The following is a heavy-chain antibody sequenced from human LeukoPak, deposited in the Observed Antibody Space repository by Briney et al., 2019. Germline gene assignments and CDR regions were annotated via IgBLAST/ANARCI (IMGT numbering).Heavy chain of an antibody. V-gene: IGHV4-4*09. CDR3: ASLKVSVVLGAISYYMDV. Sequence: SETLSLTCTVSGASITNFYWSWVRRPPGKGLEWIGYIYPSGTTNYNPSLQSRVTMSLDTSKNQLSLRLSSVTAADMAVYFCASLKVSVVLGAISYYMDVWGKGTTVTVSS. D-gene: IGHD4/OR15-4a*01. J-gene: IGHJ6*03. CDR2: IYPSGTT. CDR1: GASITNFY.